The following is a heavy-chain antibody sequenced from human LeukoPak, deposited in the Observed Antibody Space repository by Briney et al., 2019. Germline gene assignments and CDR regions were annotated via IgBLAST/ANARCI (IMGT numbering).Heavy chain of an antibody. CDR3: ARDATVTDVDY. CDR1: GYTFTNYG. Sequence: ASVKVSCKASGYTFTNYGITWVRQDPGQGLEWMGWISAYNGNTNYAQKLQGRVTMTTDTSTSTAYMELRSLRSDDTAVYYCARDATVTDVDYWGQGTLVTVSS. CDR2: ISAYNGNT. J-gene: IGHJ4*02. D-gene: IGHD4-17*01. V-gene: IGHV1-18*01.